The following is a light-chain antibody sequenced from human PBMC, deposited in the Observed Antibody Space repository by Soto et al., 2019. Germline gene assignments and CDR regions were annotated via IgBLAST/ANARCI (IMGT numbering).Light chain of an antibody. CDR3: QQYGSSPLT. J-gene: IGKJ4*01. CDR2: GAS. CDR1: QRVSSSY. Sequence: IVLTQSPGTLSLSPGERAALSCRASQRVSSSYLAWYQQKPGQAPRLLIYGASSRATDIPDRFSGSGSGTDVTLTISRLEPEDFAVYYCQQYGSSPLTFGGGTTVEIK. V-gene: IGKV3-20*01.